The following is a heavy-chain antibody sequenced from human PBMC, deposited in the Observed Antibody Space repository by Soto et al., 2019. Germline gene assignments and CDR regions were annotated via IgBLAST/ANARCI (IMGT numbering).Heavy chain of an antibody. CDR2: IYHSGST. CDR3: ARAWGTGFYQLDS. D-gene: IGHD2-2*01. J-gene: IGHJ4*02. Sequence: PSENLCLTCAVSGYSISTGFNWAWIRQPPGKGLEWIGSIYHSGSTYYNLSLKSRVTISSDASKNQISLKLSSVTAADTALYYCARAWGTGFYQLDSWGQVTLVT. V-gene: IGHV4-38-2*01. CDR1: GYSISTGFN.